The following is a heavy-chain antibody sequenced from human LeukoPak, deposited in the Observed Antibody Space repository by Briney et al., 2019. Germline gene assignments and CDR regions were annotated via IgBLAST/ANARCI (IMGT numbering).Heavy chain of an antibody. V-gene: IGHV4-4*07. J-gene: IGHJ6*02. D-gene: IGHD3-22*01. Sequence: SETLSLTCTVSGGSISSYYWSWIRQPAGKGLEWIGSIYTSGSTNYNPSLKSRVTMSVDTSKNQFSLKLSSVTAADTAVYYCAREDSSGYYYAGYYGMDVWGQGTTVTVSS. CDR2: IYTSGST. CDR3: AREDSSGYYYAGYYGMDV. CDR1: GGSISSYY.